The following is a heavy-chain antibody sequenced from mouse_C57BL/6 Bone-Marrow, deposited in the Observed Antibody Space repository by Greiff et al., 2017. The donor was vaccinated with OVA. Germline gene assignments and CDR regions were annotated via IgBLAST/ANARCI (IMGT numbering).Heavy chain of an antibody. CDR1: GYTFTDYY. CDR3: ARSGYFDD. CDR2: IYPGSGST. V-gene: IGHV1-76*01. Sequence: VQLQQSGAELVRPGASVKLSCKASGYTFTDYYINWVKQRPGQGLEWIARIYPGSGSTNYNEKFKGKATLTAEKSSSTAYMQLSSLTSEDSAVYFCARSGYFDDWGQGTTLTVSS. D-gene: IGHD3-1*01. J-gene: IGHJ2*01.